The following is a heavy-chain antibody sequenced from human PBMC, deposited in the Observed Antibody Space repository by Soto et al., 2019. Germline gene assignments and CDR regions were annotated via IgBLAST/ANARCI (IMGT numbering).Heavy chain of an antibody. CDR3: ARHSGYDFDY. CDR1: GFTFSDYY. CDR2: ISSSGSNR. Sequence: GGSLRLSCAASGFTFSDYYMRWIRQAPGKGLEWVSYISSSGSNRYYADSVKGRFTISRDNAKNSLYLQMNSLRAEDTAVYYCARHSGYDFDYWGQGTLVTVSS. D-gene: IGHD5-12*01. J-gene: IGHJ4*02. V-gene: IGHV3-11*01.